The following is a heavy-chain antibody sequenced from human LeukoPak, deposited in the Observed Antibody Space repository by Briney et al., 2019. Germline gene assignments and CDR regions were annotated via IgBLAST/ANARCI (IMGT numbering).Heavy chain of an antibody. CDR3: ARDYCSSTSCYRGGYYMDV. D-gene: IGHD2-2*02. Sequence: GASVKVSCKASGYTFTSYYMHWVRQAPGQGLEWMGIINPSGGSTSYAQKFQGRVTMTRDMSTSTVYMELGSLRSEDTAVYYCARDYCSSTSCYRGGYYMDVWGKGTTVTVSS. V-gene: IGHV1-46*01. CDR1: GYTFTSYY. J-gene: IGHJ6*03. CDR2: INPSGGST.